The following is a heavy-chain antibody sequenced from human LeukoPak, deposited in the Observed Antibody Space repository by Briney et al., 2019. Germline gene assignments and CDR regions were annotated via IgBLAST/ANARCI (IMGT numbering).Heavy chain of an antibody. Sequence: GGSLRLSCAASGVTFSSYWMHWVRQAPGKGLVWVSRINSDGSSTSYADSVKGRFTISRDNAKNTLYLQMNSLRAEDTAVYYCAREGYSSGYIDYWGQGTLVTVSS. CDR1: GVTFSSYW. V-gene: IGHV3-74*01. J-gene: IGHJ4*02. D-gene: IGHD3-22*01. CDR2: INSDGSST. CDR3: AREGYSSGYIDY.